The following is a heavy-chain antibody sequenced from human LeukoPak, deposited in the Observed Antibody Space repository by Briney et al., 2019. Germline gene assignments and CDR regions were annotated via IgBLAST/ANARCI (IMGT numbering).Heavy chain of an antibody. CDR2: IISSGGST. CDR3: AKDRQWLGQRPSNFDY. CDR1: EFTFSSYG. D-gene: IGHD6-19*01. J-gene: IGHJ4*02. Sequence: GGSLRLSCVTSEFTFSSYGMSWVRQAPGKGLEWVSGIISSGGSTYYADSVKGRFTISRDDSKNTVYLQMNRLRADDTALYYCAKDRQWLGQRPSNFDYWGQGTLVTVSS. V-gene: IGHV3-23*01.